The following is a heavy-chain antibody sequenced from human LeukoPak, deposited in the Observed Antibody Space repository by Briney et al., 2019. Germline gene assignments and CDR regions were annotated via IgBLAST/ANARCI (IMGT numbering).Heavy chain of an antibody. J-gene: IGHJ3*02. CDR3: ARGVRAGPFDI. CDR1: GLTFSSYE. CDR2: SVSSGSTI. Sequence: GGSLTLACAASGLTFSSYEMKWVPHAPQGGLGGVSYSVSSGSTIFYAHSVRRRFPIPRDTPKNTLYLQMNSLRAEDTSVYYCARGVRAGPFDIWGRGTMVTVS. V-gene: IGHV3-48*03.